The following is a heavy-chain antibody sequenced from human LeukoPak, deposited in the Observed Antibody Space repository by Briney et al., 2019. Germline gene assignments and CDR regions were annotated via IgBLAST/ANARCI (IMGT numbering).Heavy chain of an antibody. Sequence: ASVKFSCKASGYTFTSYGISWVRQAPGQGLEWMGWIRVYNGDTNYAQKLQGRVTMTTDTSTSTAYMELRSLRSDDTAVYYCATGYCSSTNCRIDYWGQGTLVSVSS. CDR1: GYTFTSYG. J-gene: IGHJ4*02. CDR2: IRVYNGDT. D-gene: IGHD2-2*03. CDR3: ATGYCSSTNCRIDY. V-gene: IGHV1-18*01.